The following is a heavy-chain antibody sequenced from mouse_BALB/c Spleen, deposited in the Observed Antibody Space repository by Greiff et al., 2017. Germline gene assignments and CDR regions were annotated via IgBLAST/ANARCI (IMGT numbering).Heavy chain of an antibody. CDR3: AREGAMDY. Sequence: DVMLVESGGGLVEPGGSLKLSCAASGFTFSSYAMSWVRQTPEKRLEWVATISSGGSYTYYPDTVTGRFTISRDNAKNTLYLEMSSLRSEDTAMYYCAREGAMDYWGQGTSVTVSS. V-gene: IGHV5-9-1*01. CDR2: ISSGGSYT. J-gene: IGHJ4*01. CDR1: GFTFSSYA.